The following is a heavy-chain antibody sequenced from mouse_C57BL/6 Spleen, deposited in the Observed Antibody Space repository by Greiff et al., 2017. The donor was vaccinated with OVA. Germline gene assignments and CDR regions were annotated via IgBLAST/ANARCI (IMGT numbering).Heavy chain of an antibody. CDR1: GYSITSGYY. D-gene: IGHD1-1*01. V-gene: IGHV3-6*01. CDR3: ARDGYYGSFDY. Sequence: EVKLVESGPGLVKPSQSLSLTCSVTGYSITSGYYWNWIRQFPGNKLEWMGYISYDGSNNYNPSLKNRISITRDTSKNQFFLKLNSVTTEDTATYYCARDGYYGSFDYWGQGTTLTVSS. CDR2: ISYDGSN. J-gene: IGHJ2*01.